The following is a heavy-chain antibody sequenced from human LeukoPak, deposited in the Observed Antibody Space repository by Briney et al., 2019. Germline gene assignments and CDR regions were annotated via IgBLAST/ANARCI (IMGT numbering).Heavy chain of an antibody. CDR1: GFTFNSYA. J-gene: IGHJ4*02. D-gene: IGHD6-19*01. V-gene: IGHV3-23*01. CDR2: VFGSGGSA. CDR3: GKTTVGYSSGRYPGWPIDY. Sequence: PGGSLRLSCAASGFTFNSYAMYWVRQAPGKGLEWVAGVFGSGGSAHYTDSVEGRFTIFRDNSKNTVYLQMSSLGAEDTAVYYCGKTTVGYSSGRYPGWPIDYWGQGTLVTVSS.